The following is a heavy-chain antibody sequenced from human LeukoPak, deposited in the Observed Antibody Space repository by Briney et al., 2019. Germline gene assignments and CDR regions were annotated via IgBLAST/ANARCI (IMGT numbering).Heavy chain of an antibody. D-gene: IGHD5-18*01. J-gene: IGHJ4*02. V-gene: IGHV4-4*02. CDR1: GGSISSNNW. CDR2: IYHDGST. Sequence: SETLSLTCAVSGGSISSNNWWIWVRQSPEKGLEWIGEIYHDGSTNYNPSLKSRVTISMDTSKNQLSLKLNFVTAADTAVYYCARDRGGYTYSHDYWGQGTLVTVSS. CDR3: ARDRGGYTYSHDY.